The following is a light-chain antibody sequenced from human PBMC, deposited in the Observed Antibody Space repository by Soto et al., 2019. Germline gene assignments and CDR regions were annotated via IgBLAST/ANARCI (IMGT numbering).Light chain of an antibody. Sequence: EVVMTQSPATLSLSPGERATLSCRASQSVSSSLAWYQQKPGQAPRLLIYGASTRATGIPDRFCGSGSETEFTITISSLQAEDVAIYYCQQYNNWWTFGQGTKVEIK. V-gene: IGKV3-15*01. J-gene: IGKJ1*01. CDR1: QSVSSS. CDR3: QQYNNWWT. CDR2: GAS.